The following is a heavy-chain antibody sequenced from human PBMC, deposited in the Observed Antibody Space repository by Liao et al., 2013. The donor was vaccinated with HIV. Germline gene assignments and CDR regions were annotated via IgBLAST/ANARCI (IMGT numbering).Heavy chain of an antibody. V-gene: IGHV4-61*02. CDR1: GGSISSGTYY. Sequence: QVQLQEAGPGLVRPSQTLSLSCTVSGGSISSGTYYWTWIRQAAGKRLEWIGRIYTSGRANYSPSLKSRVTISIDTSNNQFSLMLTSVTAADTAIYYCARHNRNYRGVEYIQDWGQGTLVTVSS. D-gene: IGHD1-7*01. CDR3: ARHNRNYRGVEYIQD. J-gene: IGHJ1*01. CDR2: IYTSGRA.